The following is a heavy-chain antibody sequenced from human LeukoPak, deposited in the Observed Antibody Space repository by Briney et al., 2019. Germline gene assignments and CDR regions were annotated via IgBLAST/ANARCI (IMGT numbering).Heavy chain of an antibody. Sequence: GGSLRLSCAASGFTFSSYSMNWVRQAPGKGLEWVSYISSSSTIYYADSVKGRFTISRDNAKNSLYLQMNSLRDEDTAVYYCATYSSGWYLVYWGQGTLVTVSS. J-gene: IGHJ4*02. V-gene: IGHV3-48*02. D-gene: IGHD6-19*01. CDR2: ISSSSTI. CDR1: GFTFSSYS. CDR3: ATYSSGWYLVY.